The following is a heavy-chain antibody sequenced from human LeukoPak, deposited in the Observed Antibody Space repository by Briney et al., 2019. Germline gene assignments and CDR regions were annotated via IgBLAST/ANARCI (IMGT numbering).Heavy chain of an antibody. CDR3: ASWEGSSGYRRSGFLYGHLDF. D-gene: IGHD5-12*01. J-gene: IGHJ4*02. CDR1: GFTFSSYA. V-gene: IGHV3-23*01. CDR2: IRAGGGST. Sequence: GGSLRLSCAASGFTFSSYAMNWVRQAPGKGLEWVSPIRAGGGSTYYADSVKGRFTVSRDNAKNTLYLQMNSLRAEDTAIYYCASWEGSSGYRRSGFLYGHLDFWGQGTLVTVSS.